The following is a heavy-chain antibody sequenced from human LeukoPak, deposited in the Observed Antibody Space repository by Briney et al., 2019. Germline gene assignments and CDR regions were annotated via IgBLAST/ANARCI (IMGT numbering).Heavy chain of an antibody. CDR3: AKDLYPDYFNYGMDV. CDR1: GFTFSSYG. Sequence: PGGSLRLSCAASGFTFSSYGMHWVRQAPGKGLEWVAFIRYDGSNKYYADSVKGRFTISRDNSKNTLYLQMNSLRAEDTAVYYCAKDLYPDYFNYGMDVWGQGTTVTVSS. V-gene: IGHV3-30*02. J-gene: IGHJ6*02. CDR2: IRYDGSNK. D-gene: IGHD2/OR15-2a*01.